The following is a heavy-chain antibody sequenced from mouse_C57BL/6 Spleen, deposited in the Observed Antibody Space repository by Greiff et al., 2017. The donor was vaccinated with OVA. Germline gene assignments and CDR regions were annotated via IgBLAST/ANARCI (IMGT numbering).Heavy chain of an antibody. CDR3: VKAPNWDWYFDV. D-gene: IGHD4-1*01. Sequence: EVKLVESGGGLVQPGASLRLSCAASGFTFTDYYMRWVRQPPGKAPAWLALIRNKANGYTTEYTASVKGRFTISRDNSHNILYLQMNTLRAEDSATYYCVKAPNWDWYFDVWGTGTTVTVSS. CDR1: GFTFTDYY. J-gene: IGHJ1*03. V-gene: IGHV7-4*01. CDR2: IRNKANGYTT.